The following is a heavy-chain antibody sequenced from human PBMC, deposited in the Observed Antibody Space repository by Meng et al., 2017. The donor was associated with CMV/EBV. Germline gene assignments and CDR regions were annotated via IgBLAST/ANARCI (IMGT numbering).Heavy chain of an antibody. J-gene: IGHJ6*02. CDR2: VQYDGSSE. D-gene: IGHD3-16*01. CDR1: GFIFKNYA. V-gene: IGHV3-30*02. Sequence: GESLKISCAASGFIFKNYAMYWVRQAPGKGLEWVAYVQYDGSSEKYADSVKGRFTISRGSSKSILYLQMDNLGPEDTAVYFCAKDDYGVDVWGQGTRVTVSS. CDR3: AKDDYGVDV.